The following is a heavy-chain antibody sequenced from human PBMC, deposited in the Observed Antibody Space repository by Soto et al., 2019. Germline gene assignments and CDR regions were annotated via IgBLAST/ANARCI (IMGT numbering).Heavy chain of an antibody. J-gene: IGHJ4*02. CDR2: IYWNDDK. CDR1: GFSVSSPGVG. CDR3: AHCPFYENSGYPDY. Sequence: SGPTLVNPTQTRTLTCSFSGFSVSSPGVGVGWIRQPPGKALEWLALIYWNDDKRYSPSLKGRLTIIKDTSKNQVVLTMTNVDPVDTATYYCAHCPFYENSGYPDYWGQGILVTVSS. D-gene: IGHD3-22*01. V-gene: IGHV2-5*01.